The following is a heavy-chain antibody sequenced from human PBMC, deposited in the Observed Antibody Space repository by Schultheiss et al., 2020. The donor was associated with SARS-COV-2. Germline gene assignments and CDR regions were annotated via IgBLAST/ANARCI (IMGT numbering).Heavy chain of an antibody. D-gene: IGHD2-2*01. Sequence: GGSLRLSCAASGFTFSSYEMNWVRQAPGKGLEWVSYISSSGSTIYYADSVKGRFTISRDNAKNSLYLQMNSLRAEDTAVYYCARGRYCSSTSCYTDYWGQGTLVTVSS. CDR1: GFTFSSYE. CDR2: ISSSGSTI. CDR3: ARGRYCSSTSCYTDY. J-gene: IGHJ4*02. V-gene: IGHV3-48*03.